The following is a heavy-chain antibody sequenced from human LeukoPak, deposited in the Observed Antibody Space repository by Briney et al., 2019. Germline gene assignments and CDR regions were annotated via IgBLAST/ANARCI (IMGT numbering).Heavy chain of an antibody. D-gene: IGHD3-22*01. CDR3: ARQVVEFYDSSGYFDY. J-gene: IGHJ4*02. Sequence: SETLSLTCTVSGGSMTNYYWSWIRQPPGKGLEWIGYIYYSGTTSYNPSLKSRVTMSVDTSKNQFSLKLSSVTAADTAVYYCARQVVEFYDSSGYFDYWGQGTLVTVSS. V-gene: IGHV4-59*08. CDR2: IYYSGTT. CDR1: GGSMTNYY.